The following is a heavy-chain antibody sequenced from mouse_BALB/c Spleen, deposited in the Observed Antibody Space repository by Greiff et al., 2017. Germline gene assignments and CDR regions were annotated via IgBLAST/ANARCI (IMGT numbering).Heavy chain of an antibody. Sequence: VQLQQSGPELEKPGASVKISCKASGYSFTGYNMNWVKQSHGTSLEWLGNIDPYYGGTSYNQTFKGKATLTVDKSSSTAYMQLKSLTSEDSAVYYCARGYGNYYAMDDWGQGTSGTVSS. CDR1: GYSFTGYN. CDR2: IDPYYGGT. CDR3: ARGYGNYYAMDD. D-gene: IGHD2-10*02. J-gene: IGHJ4*01. V-gene: IGHV1S135*01.